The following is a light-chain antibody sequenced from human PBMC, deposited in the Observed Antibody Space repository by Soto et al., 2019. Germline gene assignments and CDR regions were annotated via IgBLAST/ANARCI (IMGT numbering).Light chain of an antibody. CDR2: EVS. CDR1: SSDVGGYNF. Sequence: QSALTQPPSASGSPGQSVTISCTGTSSDVGGYNFVSWYQHHPGKAPKLMIYEVSKRPSGVPDRFSGSKSGNTASLTVSGLKAEDEADYDCSSYAGSNNYVFGPGTKVTVL. V-gene: IGLV2-8*01. J-gene: IGLJ1*01. CDR3: SSYAGSNNYV.